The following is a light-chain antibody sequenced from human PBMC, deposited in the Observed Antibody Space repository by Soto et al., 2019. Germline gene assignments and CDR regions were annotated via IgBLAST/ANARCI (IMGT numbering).Light chain of an antibody. CDR2: DVS. J-gene: IGLJ2*01. CDR3: SSYTTSITVV. V-gene: IGLV2-14*01. Sequence: QSALTQPASVSGSPGQSITISCTGTSSDVGGYNYVSWYQQHPGKAPKLMIYDVSHRPSGVSNRFSGSKSGNTASLTISGLHAEDEADYYFSSYTTSITVVFGGGTKLTVL. CDR1: SSDVGGYNY.